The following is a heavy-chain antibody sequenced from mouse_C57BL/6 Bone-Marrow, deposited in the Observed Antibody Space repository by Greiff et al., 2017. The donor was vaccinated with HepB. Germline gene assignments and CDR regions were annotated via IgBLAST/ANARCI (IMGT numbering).Heavy chain of an antibody. V-gene: IGHV1-64*01. CDR3: ARYYEYYFDY. CDR2: IHPNSGST. Sequence: QVQLQQPGAELVKPGASVKLSCKASGYTFTSYWMPWVKQRPGQGLEWIGMIHPNSGSTNYNEKFKSKATLTVDKSSSTAYMQLSSLTSEDSAVYYCARYYEYYFDYWGQGTTLTVSS. J-gene: IGHJ2*01. CDR1: GYTFTSYW. D-gene: IGHD1-1*01.